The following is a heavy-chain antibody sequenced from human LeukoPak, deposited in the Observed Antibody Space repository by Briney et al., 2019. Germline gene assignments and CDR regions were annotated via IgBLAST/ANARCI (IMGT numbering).Heavy chain of an antibody. J-gene: IGHJ4*02. Sequence: GGSLRLSCAASGFTFSSYSMNWVRRAPGKGLEWVSYISSSSSTIYYADSVKGRFTISRDNAKNSLYLQMNSLRAGDTAVYYCARGLEVSGYYQGPLLFDYWGQGTLVTVSS. CDR1: GFTFSSYS. CDR2: ISSSSSTI. CDR3: ARGLEVSGYYQGPLLFDY. V-gene: IGHV3-48*01. D-gene: IGHD3-22*01.